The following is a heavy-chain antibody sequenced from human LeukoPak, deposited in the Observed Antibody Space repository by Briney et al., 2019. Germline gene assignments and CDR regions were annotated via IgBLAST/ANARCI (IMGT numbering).Heavy chain of an antibody. D-gene: IGHD3-10*01. CDR3: AREPLYYYGSGGLDY. CDR1: GGSISSYY. Sequence: SQTLSLTCTVSGGSISSYYWSWIRQPPGKGLEWIGYIYYSGSTNYNPSLKSRVTISVDTSKNQFSLRLSSVTAADTAVYYCAREPLYYYGSGGLDYWGQGTLVTVSS. V-gene: IGHV4-59*01. CDR2: IYYSGST. J-gene: IGHJ4*02.